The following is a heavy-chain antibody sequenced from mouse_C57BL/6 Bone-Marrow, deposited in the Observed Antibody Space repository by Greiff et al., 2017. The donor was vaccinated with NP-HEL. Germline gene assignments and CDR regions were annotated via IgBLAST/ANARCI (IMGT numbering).Heavy chain of an antibody. CDR1: GFTFSSYG. CDR3: ARHYYSNYFDY. D-gene: IGHD2-5*01. V-gene: IGHV5-6*01. CDR2: ISSGGSYT. J-gene: IGHJ2*01. Sequence: EVKLVESGGDLVKPGGSLKLSCAASGFTFSSYGMSWVRQTPDKRLEWVATISSGGSYTYSPDSVKGRFTISRDKAKNTLYLQMSSLKSEDTAMYYCARHYYSNYFDYWGQGTTLTVSS.